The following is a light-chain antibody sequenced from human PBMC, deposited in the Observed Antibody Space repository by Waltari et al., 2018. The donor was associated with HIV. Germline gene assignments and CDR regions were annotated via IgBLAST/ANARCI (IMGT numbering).Light chain of an antibody. CDR2: GAS. J-gene: IGKJ1*01. Sequence: PGTLSLSPGERATLSCRASQSVSSSFLAWYQQKPGQAPRLLIYGASNRATGIPDRFSGSESGTDFTLTINRLEPEDFAVYYCHQYGTSPRTFGQGTKVELK. CDR1: QSVSSSF. CDR3: HQYGTSPRT. V-gene: IGKV3-20*01.